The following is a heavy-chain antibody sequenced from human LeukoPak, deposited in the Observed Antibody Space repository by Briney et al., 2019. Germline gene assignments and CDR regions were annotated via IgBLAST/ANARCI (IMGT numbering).Heavy chain of an antibody. CDR1: GFSLSTSGVG. CDR2: IYWNDDK. V-gene: IGHV2-5*01. CDR3: AHMGKGGYSSRISSFDY. J-gene: IGHJ4*02. Sequence: SGPTLVKPTQTLTLTCTFSGFSLSTSGVGVGWIRQPPGKALEWLALIYWNDDKRYSPSLKSRLTITKDTSKNQVVLTMTNMDPVDTATCYCAHMGKGGYSSRISSFDYWGQGTLVTVSS. D-gene: IGHD3-22*01.